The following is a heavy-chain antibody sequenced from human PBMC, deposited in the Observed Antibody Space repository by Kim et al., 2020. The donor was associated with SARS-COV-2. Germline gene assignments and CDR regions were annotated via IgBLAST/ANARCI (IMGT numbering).Heavy chain of an antibody. CDR2: GSCT. V-gene: IGHV3-74*01. D-gene: IGHD3-16*01. J-gene: IGHJ6*02. Sequence: GSCTRYADAVKGRFTISRDNDKNTLYLQMNSLRAEDTAMYYCARNYGMDVWGQGTTVTVSS. CDR3: ARNYGMDV.